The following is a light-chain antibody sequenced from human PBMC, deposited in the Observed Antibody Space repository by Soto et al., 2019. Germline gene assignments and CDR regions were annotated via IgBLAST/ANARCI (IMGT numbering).Light chain of an antibody. J-gene: IGKJ5*01. V-gene: IGKV1-33*01. CDR1: QSVSGW. CDR2: DAS. CDR3: QQYSHLIT. Sequence: DIQLTQSPSSLSASVGDTVTVTCRASQSVSGWLAWYQQKLGKAPKLLIYDASNLETGVPSRFSGSGSGTDFTFTISSLQPEDIATYYCQQYSHLITFGQGTRLEI.